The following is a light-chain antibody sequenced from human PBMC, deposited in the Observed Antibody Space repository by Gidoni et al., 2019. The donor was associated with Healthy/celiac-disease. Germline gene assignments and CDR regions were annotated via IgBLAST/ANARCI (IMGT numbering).Light chain of an antibody. Sequence: DIVMTQFPLSLPVTPGEPASISCRSSQSLLHRNGYNYLDWYLQKPGQSPQLLIYLGSNRASGVPDRFSGSGSGTDFTLKISKVEAEDVGVYYCMQALQTPRTFGPGTKVDIK. CDR2: LGS. CDR3: MQALQTPRT. CDR1: QSLLHRNGYNY. V-gene: IGKV2-28*01. J-gene: IGKJ3*01.